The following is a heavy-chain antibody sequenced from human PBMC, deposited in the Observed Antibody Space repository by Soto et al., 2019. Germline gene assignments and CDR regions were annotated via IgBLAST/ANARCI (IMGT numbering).Heavy chain of an antibody. J-gene: IGHJ4*02. V-gene: IGHV4-34*01. D-gene: IGHD3-10*01. CDR3: ARRRAYGSGSYYLYFDY. CDR1: GGSFSGYY. CDR2: INHSGST. Sequence: QVQLQQWGAGLLKPSETLSLTCAVYGGSFSGYYWSWIRQPPGKGLEWIGEINHSGSTNYNPSLKSRVTISVDTYKNQFSLKLSSVTAADTAVYYCARRRAYGSGSYYLYFDYWGQGTLVTVSS.